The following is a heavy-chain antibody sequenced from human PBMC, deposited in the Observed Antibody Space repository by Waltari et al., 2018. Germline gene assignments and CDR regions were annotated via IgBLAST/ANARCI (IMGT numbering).Heavy chain of an antibody. CDR3: ARDPWFDS. CDR1: GASVGSGNYF. Sequence: QVQLQESGPGLVKPSQTLSLTCTVSGASVGSGNYFWTWIRQPAGKGREWIGHIDSSGSTTNNSSLKSRAIISLDTSKNQFSLTLNSVTAADTAVYFCARDPWFDSWGQGTLVIVSS. V-gene: IGHV4-61*09. CDR2: IDSSGST. J-gene: IGHJ5*01.